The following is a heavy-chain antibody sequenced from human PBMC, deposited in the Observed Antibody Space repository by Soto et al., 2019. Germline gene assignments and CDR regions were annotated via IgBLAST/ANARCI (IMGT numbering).Heavy chain of an antibody. CDR3: ARSTGSSSWDEYNWFDP. CDR1: RYSFITHW. Sequence: HGEPLRISCQGSRYSFITHWIGWVRQMPGKGLEWMAIIYPRDSDIRYSPSFQGQVTVSVDKSISTAYLQWSSLKASDTAIYYCARSTGSSSWDEYNWFDPWGQGTPVTVSS. CDR2: IYPRDSDI. D-gene: IGHD6-13*01. J-gene: IGHJ5*02. V-gene: IGHV5-51*01.